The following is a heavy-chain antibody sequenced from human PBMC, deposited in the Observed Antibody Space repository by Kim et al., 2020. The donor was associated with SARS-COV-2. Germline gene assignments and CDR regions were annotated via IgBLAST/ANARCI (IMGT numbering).Heavy chain of an antibody. CDR3: ARDGILWFGTPLDY. CDR1: GFTFSSYS. V-gene: IGHV3-21*04. D-gene: IGHD3-10*01. Sequence: GGSLRLSCAASGFTFSSYSMNWVRQAPGKGLEWVSSSSSSSSYIYYADSVKGRFTISRDNAKNSLYLQMNSLRAEDTAVYYCARDGILWFGTPLDYWGQGTLVTVSS. J-gene: IGHJ4*02. CDR2: SSSSSSYI.